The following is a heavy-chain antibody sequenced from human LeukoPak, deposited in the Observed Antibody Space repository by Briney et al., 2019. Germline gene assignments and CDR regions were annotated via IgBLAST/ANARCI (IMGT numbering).Heavy chain of an antibody. D-gene: IGHD3-9*01. CDR1: GGSTSTYY. V-gene: IGHV4-59*12. CDR3: ARDHGRDYFDWQQSAYYYYYYMYV. CDR2: IFDLEGT. Sequence: SETLSLTCTVSGGSTSTYYWHWIRQAPGKGLEWIGYIFDLEGTNYNPSLKSRVTISLDTSRNQFSLRLSSVTAADTAVYYYARDHGRDYFDWQQSAYYYYYYMYVWGKGTTVTVSS. J-gene: IGHJ6*03.